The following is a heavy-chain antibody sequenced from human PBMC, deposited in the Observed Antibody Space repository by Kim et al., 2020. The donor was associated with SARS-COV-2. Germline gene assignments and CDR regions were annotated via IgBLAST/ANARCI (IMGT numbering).Heavy chain of an antibody. J-gene: IGHJ4*02. CDR2: INPNSGGT. Sequence: ASVKVSCKASGYTFTGYYMHWVRQAPGQGLEWMGWINPNSGGTNYAQKFQGRVTMTRDTSISTAYMELSRLRSDDTAVYYCARDSPVVVGHHDTYWGQGTLVTVSS. CDR3: ARDSPVVVGHHDTY. D-gene: IGHD2-2*01. V-gene: IGHV1-2*02. CDR1: GYTFTGYY.